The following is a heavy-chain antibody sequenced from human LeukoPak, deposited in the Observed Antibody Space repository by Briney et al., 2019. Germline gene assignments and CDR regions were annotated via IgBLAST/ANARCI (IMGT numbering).Heavy chain of an antibody. J-gene: IGHJ4*02. CDR1: GYSFTNYD. V-gene: IGHV1-8*01. Sequence: ASVKVSCKASGYSFTNYDINWVRQATGQGLEWMGWMNPDSGKTGYAQKFQGRVTMTRNTSISTAYMELSSLRSEDTAMYYCARDWGIAAAGSVGYWGQGALVTVSS. D-gene: IGHD6-13*01. CDR2: MNPDSGKT. CDR3: ARDWGIAAAGSVGY.